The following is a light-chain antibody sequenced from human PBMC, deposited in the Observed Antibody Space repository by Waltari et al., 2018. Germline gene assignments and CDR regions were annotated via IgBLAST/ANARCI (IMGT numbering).Light chain of an antibody. CDR1: SSNLGTYDT. J-gene: IGLJ2*01. Sequence: QSALTQPASVSGSPGQSITIPCTGSSSNLGTYDTVSRYQHPPGKAPKLIIFDVTTRPSGVSERFSGSKSGNTASLTISGLQAEDEADYHCSSYTSASALMLFGGGTKLTVL. V-gene: IGLV2-14*03. CDR2: DVT. CDR3: SSYTSASALML.